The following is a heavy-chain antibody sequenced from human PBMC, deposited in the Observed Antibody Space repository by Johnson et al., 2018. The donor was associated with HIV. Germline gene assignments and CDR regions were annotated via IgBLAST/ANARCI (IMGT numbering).Heavy chain of an antibody. J-gene: IGHJ3*02. CDR2: ISWNSGSI. CDR1: GFTFDDYA. V-gene: IGHV3-9*01. Sequence: VQLVESGGGLVKPGGSLRLSCAASGFTFDDYAMHWVRQAPGKGLEWVSGISWNSGSIGYAASVKGRFTISRDNAKNSLYLQMNSLRAEDTALYYCAKDIDELLWFIDAFDIWGQGTMVTVSS. CDR3: AKDIDELLWFIDAFDI. D-gene: IGHD3-10*01.